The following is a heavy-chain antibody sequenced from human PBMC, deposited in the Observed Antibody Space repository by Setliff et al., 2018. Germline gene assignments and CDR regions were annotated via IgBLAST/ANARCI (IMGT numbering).Heavy chain of an antibody. CDR3: ARDWGSSGWYFDY. V-gene: IGHV4-61*09. CDR2: FHTGGST. CDR1: GDSISSGSYY. J-gene: IGHJ4*02. Sequence: ASETLSLTCTVSGDSISSGSYYWTWIRQPAGKGLEWIGHFHTGGSTNYNRSLRSRVSISVDTSKNQFSLKLSSVTAADTATYYCARDWGSSGWYFDYWGQGTLVTVSS. D-gene: IGHD6-19*01.